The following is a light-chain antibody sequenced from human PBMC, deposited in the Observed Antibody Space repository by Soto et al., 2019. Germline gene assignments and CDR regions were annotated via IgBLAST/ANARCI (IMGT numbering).Light chain of an antibody. CDR3: QQYESTPPT. J-gene: IGKJ2*01. CDR1: QSVLYSSNNKNY. CDR2: WAS. V-gene: IGKV4-1*01. Sequence: DIVMTQSPDSLAVSLGERATINCKSSQSVLYSSNNKNYLAWYQQRPGQPPKLLIYWASTRESGAPDRFSGSGSGTDFTLTITSLQAEEVAVYYCQQYESTPPTFGQGTKLEIK.